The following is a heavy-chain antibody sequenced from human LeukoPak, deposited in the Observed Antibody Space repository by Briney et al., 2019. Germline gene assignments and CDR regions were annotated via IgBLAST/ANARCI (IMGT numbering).Heavy chain of an antibody. CDR3: ARGGVDY. CDR1: GFTFDDYA. CDR2: ISWDGGII. J-gene: IGHJ4*02. V-gene: IGHV3-43D*03. Sequence: GALRLSCAASGFTFDDYAMHWVRQAPGKGLEWVSLISWDGGIIYYADSVKGRFTISRDNAKNTLYLQMNSLRAEDTAVYYCARGGVDYWGQGTLVTVSS. D-gene: IGHD3-10*01.